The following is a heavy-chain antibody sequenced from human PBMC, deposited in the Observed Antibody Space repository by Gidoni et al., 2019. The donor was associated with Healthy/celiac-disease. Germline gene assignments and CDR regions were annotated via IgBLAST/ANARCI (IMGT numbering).Heavy chain of an antibody. CDR1: GFTFSDYY. D-gene: IGHD3-3*01. CDR2: ISSSSSYT. Sequence: QVQLVESGGGLVKPGGSLRLSCAASGFTFSDYYMSWIRQAPGKGLEWVSYISSSSSYTNYAVSVKGRFTISRDNAKNSLYLQMNSLRAEDTAVYYCARPSTIFGGTGWFDPWGQGTLVTVSS. CDR3: ARPSTIFGGTGWFDP. V-gene: IGHV3-11*06. J-gene: IGHJ5*02.